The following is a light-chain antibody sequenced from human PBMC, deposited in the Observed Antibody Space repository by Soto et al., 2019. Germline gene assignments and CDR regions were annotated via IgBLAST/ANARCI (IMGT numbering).Light chain of an antibody. CDR1: SSNIGAGYD. CDR2: GNS. V-gene: IGLV1-40*01. J-gene: IGLJ2*01. CDR3: QSYDSSLSGSV. Sequence: QSLLTQPPSVSGAPGQRVTICCTGSSSNIGAGYDVHWYQQLPGTAPKLLIYGNSNRPSGVPDRFSGSKSGTSASLAITGLQAEDEADYYCQSYDSSLSGSVFGGGTKLTVL.